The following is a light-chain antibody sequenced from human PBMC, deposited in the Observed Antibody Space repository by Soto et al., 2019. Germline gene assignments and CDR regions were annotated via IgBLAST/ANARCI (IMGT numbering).Light chain of an antibody. CDR1: SSDVGGYNY. CDR3: SSYTISSTLVV. J-gene: IGLJ2*01. Sequence: QSVLTQPASVSGSPGQSITISCTGTSSDVGGYNYVSWYQQHPGKAPKLMIYEVSNRPSGVSTRFSGSKSGNTASLTISGLQAEDEADYYCSSYTISSTLVVFGGGTKLTVL. CDR2: EVS. V-gene: IGLV2-14*01.